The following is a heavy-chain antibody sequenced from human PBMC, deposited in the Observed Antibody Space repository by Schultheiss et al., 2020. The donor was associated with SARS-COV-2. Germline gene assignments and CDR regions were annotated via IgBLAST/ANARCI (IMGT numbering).Heavy chain of an antibody. J-gene: IGHJ4*02. D-gene: IGHD6-19*01. CDR2: IWYDGSNK. V-gene: IGHV3-33*01. Sequence: LKISCAASGFTFSSYGMHWVRQAPGKGLEWVAVIWYDGSNKYYADSVKGRFTISRDNSKNTLYLQMNSLRAEDTAVYYCARNHSSGWSLDYWGQGTLVTVSS. CDR1: GFTFSSYG. CDR3: ARNHSSGWSLDY.